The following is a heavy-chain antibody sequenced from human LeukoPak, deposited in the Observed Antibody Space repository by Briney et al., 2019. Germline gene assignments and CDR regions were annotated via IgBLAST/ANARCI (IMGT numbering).Heavy chain of an antibody. J-gene: IGHJ5*01. CDR3: ARDDTGYGLFDS. Sequence: GGSLRLSCAASGFTFNSYAMHWVRQAPGKGLEWVTLISYDGSNKYYADSVKGRFTISRDNSKNTLYLQMNSLRPEDTAVYYCARDDTGYGLFDSWGQGTLVTVSS. CDR2: ISYDGSNK. D-gene: IGHD5-12*01. CDR1: GFTFNSYA. V-gene: IGHV3-30-3*01.